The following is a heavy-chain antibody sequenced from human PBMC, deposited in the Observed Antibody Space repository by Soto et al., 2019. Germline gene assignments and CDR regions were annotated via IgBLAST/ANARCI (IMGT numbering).Heavy chain of an antibody. V-gene: IGHV1-46*03. CDR1: GFIFTNFF. CDR2: INPSGTPP. CDR3: VRDKSATFPATAGDEKTDGRGWWFDP. D-gene: IGHD6-13*01. Sequence: QVQLVQSGAEVKKPGASVKVSCKASGFIFTNFFMHWVRQAPGQGPESMGVINPSGTPPGIAQKFKDRLSNTRGTSTGTVFMQLNSPTSEDTAIYYGVRDKSATFPATAGDEKTDGRGWWFDPWGQGTLVTVSS. J-gene: IGHJ5*02.